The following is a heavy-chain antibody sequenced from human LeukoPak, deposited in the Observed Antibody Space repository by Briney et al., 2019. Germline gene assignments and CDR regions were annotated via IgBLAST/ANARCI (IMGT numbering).Heavy chain of an antibody. CDR2: IKEAGSEK. CDR3: AKDQGQYGSGTYYSIDC. Sequence: GGSLRLSCAASGFTFSNYWMSWVRQAPGKGLEFMANIKEAGSEKYYVDSVKGRFTISRDNSKNTLYLQMNSLRPEDTAVYYCAKDQGQYGSGTYYSIDCWGQGTLVTVSS. V-gene: IGHV3-7*01. CDR1: GFTFSNYW. D-gene: IGHD3-10*01. J-gene: IGHJ4*02.